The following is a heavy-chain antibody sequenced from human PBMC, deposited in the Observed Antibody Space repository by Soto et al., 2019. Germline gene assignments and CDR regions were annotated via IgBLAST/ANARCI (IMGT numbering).Heavy chain of an antibody. CDR1: GGIFTRYD. J-gene: IGHJ4*02. D-gene: IGHD3-10*02. CDR2: IITIFGTA. CDR3: AINEGRDVSTFDY. V-gene: IGHV1-69*13. Sequence: ASVKVSCKASGGIFTRYDIRWVRQAPGQGLEWMGAIITIFGTANYAQKFQGRVTITADATTSTAYMELSSLRSEDTAMYYCAINEGRDVSTFDYWGQGTLVTVSS.